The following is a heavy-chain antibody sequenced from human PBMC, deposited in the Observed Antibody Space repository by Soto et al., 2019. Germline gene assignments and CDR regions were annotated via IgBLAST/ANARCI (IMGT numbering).Heavy chain of an antibody. Sequence: QVQLQESGPGLVKPSETLSLTCTVSGGSISSYYWSWIRQPPGKGLEWIGYIYYSGSTNYNPSLKSRVTISVDTSKSQFALELSSVTAADTAVYYCAREGLELLYGMDVWGQGTTVTVSS. CDR1: GGSISSYY. V-gene: IGHV4-59*01. D-gene: IGHD1-7*01. CDR3: AREGLELLYGMDV. CDR2: IYYSGST. J-gene: IGHJ6*02.